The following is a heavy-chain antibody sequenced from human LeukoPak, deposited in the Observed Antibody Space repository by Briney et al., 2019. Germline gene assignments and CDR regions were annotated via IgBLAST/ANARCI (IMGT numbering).Heavy chain of an antibody. CDR1: GYTFTSYG. CDR2: ISAYNGNT. CDR3: ARDITMIVVGYYYYYGMDV. Sequence: ASVKVSCKASGYTFTSYGISWVRQAPGQGLEWMGWISAYNGNTNYAQKLQGRVTMTTDTSTSTAYMELRSLRSDDTAVYYCARDITMIVVGYYYYYGMDVWGQGTTVTVSS. J-gene: IGHJ6*02. V-gene: IGHV1-18*01. D-gene: IGHD3-22*01.